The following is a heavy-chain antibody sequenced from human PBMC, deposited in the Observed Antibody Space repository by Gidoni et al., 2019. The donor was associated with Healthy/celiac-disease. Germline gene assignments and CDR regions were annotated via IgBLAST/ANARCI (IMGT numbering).Heavy chain of an antibody. Sequence: QVQLVQSGAEVKKPGASVKVSCQASGYTFTSYYMHWVRQAPGQGLEWMGIINPSGGSTSYAQKFQGRVTMTRDTSTSTVYMELSSLRSEDTAVYYCARDQGPVLTGYYGMDVWGQGTTVTVSS. D-gene: IGHD3-10*01. V-gene: IGHV1-46*01. CDR2: INPSGGST. J-gene: IGHJ6*02. CDR1: GYTFTSYY. CDR3: ARDQGPVLTGYYGMDV.